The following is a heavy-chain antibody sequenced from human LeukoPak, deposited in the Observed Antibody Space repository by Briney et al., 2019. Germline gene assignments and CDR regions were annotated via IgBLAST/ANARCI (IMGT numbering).Heavy chain of an antibody. CDR2: IKQDGSEK. CDR1: GFTFSSYW. J-gene: IGHJ4*02. Sequence: PGGSLRLSCAASGFTFSSYWMSWVRQAPGKGLEWVANIKQDGSEKYYVDSVKGRFTISRHNAKNSLYLQMNSLRAEDTAVYYCARETYDSSGYKPLDYWGQGTLVTVSS. V-gene: IGHV3-7*03. D-gene: IGHD3-22*01. CDR3: ARETYDSSGYKPLDY.